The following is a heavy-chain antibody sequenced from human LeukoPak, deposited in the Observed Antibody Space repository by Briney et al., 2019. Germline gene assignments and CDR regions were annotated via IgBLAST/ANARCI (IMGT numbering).Heavy chain of an antibody. Sequence: PLETLSLTCTVSGGALSGHYWSWIRQPPGKRLEWIGYVSYTGRTKYNPSLQSRVTISIETSKSQFSLKLPSVTSADTAVYSCARLLDNDISGDPDTFDVWGQGTTVIVSS. CDR2: VSYTGRT. CDR1: GGALSGHY. D-gene: IGHD3-22*01. V-gene: IGHV4-59*11. CDR3: ARLLDNDISGDPDTFDV. J-gene: IGHJ3*01.